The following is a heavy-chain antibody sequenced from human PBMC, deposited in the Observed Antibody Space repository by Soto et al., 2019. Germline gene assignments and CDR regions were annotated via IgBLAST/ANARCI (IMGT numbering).Heavy chain of an antibody. J-gene: IGHJ3*02. D-gene: IGHD2-15*01. V-gene: IGHV4-39*01. Sequence: ETLSLTCTVSGGSISSSSYYWGWIRQPPGKGLEWIGSIYYSGSTYYNPSLKSRVTISVDTSKNQFSLKLSSVTAADTAVYYYARQFIVVVVAATRAVAFDIWGQGTMVTVSS. CDR2: IYYSGST. CDR1: GGSISSSSYY. CDR3: ARQFIVVVVAATRAVAFDI.